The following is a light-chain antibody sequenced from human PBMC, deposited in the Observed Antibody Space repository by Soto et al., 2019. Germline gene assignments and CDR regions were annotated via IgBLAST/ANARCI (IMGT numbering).Light chain of an antibody. CDR2: AAS. J-gene: IGKJ5*01. Sequence: IQMNQSPSSLSASVGDRVTITCRASQSISSYLNWYQQKPGNAPKLLIYAASSLQSGVPSRFSGSGSGTDFTLTISSLQPEDFATYFCQQSYTTPSITFGQGTRLEI. CDR1: QSISSY. CDR3: QQSYTTPSIT. V-gene: IGKV1-39*01.